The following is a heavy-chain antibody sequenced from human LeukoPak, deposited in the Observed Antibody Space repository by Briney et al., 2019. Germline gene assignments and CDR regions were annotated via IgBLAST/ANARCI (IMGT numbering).Heavy chain of an antibody. D-gene: IGHD1-1*01. CDR2: TSGSGDST. CDR1: GFTFSSYA. J-gene: IGHJ6*02. Sequence: PGGSLRLSCAASGFTFSSYAMSWVRQAPGKGLEWVSATSGSGDSTDYADSVKGRFTISRDNSKNTLYLQMNSLRAEDTAVYYCAKDQVHGDLTIYYYYGMDVWGQGTAVTVSS. V-gene: IGHV3-23*01. CDR3: AKDQVHGDLTIYYYYGMDV.